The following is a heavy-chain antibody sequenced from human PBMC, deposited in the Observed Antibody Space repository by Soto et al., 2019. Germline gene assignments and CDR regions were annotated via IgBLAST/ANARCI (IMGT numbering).Heavy chain of an antibody. CDR2: IRGSGGST. CDR3: AIRIAATGAF. CDR1: GLTVSSYA. J-gene: IGHJ4*02. V-gene: IGHV3-23*01. Sequence: RLSCAAAGLTVSSYAMSWFRRAPGKGLKWVSGIRGSGGSTDYADSVKGRFTLSRDNSKNTLYLQMNTLRAEDTAVYYCAIRIAATGAFWGQGTLVTVSS. D-gene: IGHD6-13*01.